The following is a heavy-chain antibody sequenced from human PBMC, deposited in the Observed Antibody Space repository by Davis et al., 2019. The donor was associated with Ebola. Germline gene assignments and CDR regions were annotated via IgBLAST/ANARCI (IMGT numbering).Heavy chain of an antibody. V-gene: IGHV4-59*12. CDR1: GGSISSYY. CDR2: IYYSGST. D-gene: IGHD3-10*01. J-gene: IGHJ6*04. CDR3: ARDAGWFGELIYYYYGMDV. Sequence: SETLSLTCTVSGGSISSYYWSWIRQPPGKGLEWIGYIYYSGSTNYNPSLKSRVTISVDTSKNQFSLKLRSVTAADTAVYYCARDAGWFGELIYYYYGMDVWGKGTTVTVSS.